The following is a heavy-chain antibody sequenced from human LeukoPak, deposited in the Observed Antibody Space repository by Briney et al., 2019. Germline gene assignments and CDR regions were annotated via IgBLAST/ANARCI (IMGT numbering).Heavy chain of an antibody. CDR3: AREATYDILTGYFHYMDV. CDR2: IYYSGST. J-gene: IGHJ6*03. Sequence: SETLFLTCTVSGGSISSHYWSWIRQPPGKGLEWIGYIYYSGSTNYNPSLKSRVTISVDTSKNQFSLKLSSVTAADTAVYYCAREATYDILTGYFHYMDVWGKGTTVTVSS. V-gene: IGHV4-59*11. D-gene: IGHD3-9*01. CDR1: GGSISSHY.